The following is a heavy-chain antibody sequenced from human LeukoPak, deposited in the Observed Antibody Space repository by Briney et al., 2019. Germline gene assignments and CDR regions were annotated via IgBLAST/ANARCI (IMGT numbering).Heavy chain of an antibody. V-gene: IGHV3-13*01. CDR2: IGTAGDT. CDR3: ARQLSEYYDSSPYHYYGMDV. J-gene: IGHJ6*02. CDR1: GFTFSSYD. Sequence: GGSLRLSCAASGFTFSSYDMHWVRQATGKGLEWVSAIGTAGDTYYPGSVKGRFTISRENAKNSLYLQMNSLRAGDTAVYYCARQLSEYYDSSPYHYYGMDVWGQGTTVTVSS. D-gene: IGHD3-22*01.